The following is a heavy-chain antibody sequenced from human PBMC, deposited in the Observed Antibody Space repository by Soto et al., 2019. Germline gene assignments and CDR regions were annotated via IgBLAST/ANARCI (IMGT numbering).Heavy chain of an antibody. J-gene: IGHJ6*02. Sequence: SAKVSCKASGGTFSSYAISWVRQAPGQQREWMVGILPIFGTANYAQKFQGRVTITADKSTSTAYMELSSLRSGDTAVYYCASDRIVVVPAAIPYYYHGMDVWGQGSTLTVSS. CDR3: ASDRIVVVPAAIPYYYHGMDV. CDR2: ILPIFGTA. D-gene: IGHD2-2*02. V-gene: IGHV1-69*06. CDR1: GGTFSSYA.